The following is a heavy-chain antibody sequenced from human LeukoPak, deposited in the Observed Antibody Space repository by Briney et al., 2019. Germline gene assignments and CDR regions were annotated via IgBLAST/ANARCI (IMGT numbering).Heavy chain of an antibody. J-gene: IGHJ3*02. CDR1: GFTFSSYA. V-gene: IGHV3-23*01. CDR2: ISGSGGST. D-gene: IGHD3-16*01. Sequence: PGGSLRLSCAASGFTFSSYAMSWVRQAPGKGLEWVSAISGSGGSTYYADSVKGRFTISRDNSKSTLCLQMNSLRAEDTAVYYCAKDKDDYVNFGVFDIWGQGTMVTVSS. CDR3: AKDKDDYVNFGVFDI.